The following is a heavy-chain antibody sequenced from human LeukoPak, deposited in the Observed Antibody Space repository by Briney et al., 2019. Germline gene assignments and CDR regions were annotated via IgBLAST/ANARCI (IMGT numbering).Heavy chain of an antibody. CDR3: SKAEDGIRYLDWLEAPDY. CDR1: GYTFTSYG. D-gene: IGHD3-9*01. Sequence: GASVKVSCKASGYTFTSYGISWVRQAPGQGLEWMGWISAYNGNTNYAQKLQGRVTMTTDTSTSTAYMELRSLRSDDTAVYYFSKAEDGIRYLDWLEAPDYWGQGTLVTVSS. CDR2: ISAYNGNT. V-gene: IGHV1-18*04. J-gene: IGHJ4*02.